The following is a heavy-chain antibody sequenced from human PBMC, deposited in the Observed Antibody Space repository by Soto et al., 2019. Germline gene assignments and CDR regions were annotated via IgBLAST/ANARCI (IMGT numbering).Heavy chain of an antibody. CDR3: ARGATIYGLNF. CDR2: SSHSGKT. Sequence: SETLSLPCTVSGDSFNNDDYSWTWIRQPPGKGLEWIAYSSHSGKTFSNASLRSLLTMSVDMTQKHFSLKLCYDTAADTAVYYCARGATIYGLNFFGRLTTIAVAS. J-gene: IGHJ6*04. CDR1: GDSFNNDDYS. V-gene: IGHV4-30-4*01.